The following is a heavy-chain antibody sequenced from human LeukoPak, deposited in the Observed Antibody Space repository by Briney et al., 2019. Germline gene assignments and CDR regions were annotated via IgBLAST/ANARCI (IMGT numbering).Heavy chain of an antibody. CDR3: ARGVASSSWYGAAGPTTNYFDY. Sequence: PSETLSLTCTVSGYSISSGYYWGWIRQPPGKGLEWIGSIYHSGSTYYNPSLKSRVTISVDTSKNQFSLKLSSVTAADTAVYYCARGVASSSWYGAAGPTTNYFDYWGQGTLVTVSS. V-gene: IGHV4-38-2*02. J-gene: IGHJ4*02. CDR1: GYSISSGYY. D-gene: IGHD6-13*01. CDR2: IYHSGST.